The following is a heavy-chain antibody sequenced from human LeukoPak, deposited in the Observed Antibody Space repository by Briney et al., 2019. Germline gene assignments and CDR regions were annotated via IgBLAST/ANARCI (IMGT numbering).Heavy chain of an antibody. J-gene: IGHJ6*02. Sequence: GGSLRLSCAASGFTFSSYGMHWVRQAPGKGLEWVAVISYDGRNKNYADSVKGRFTISRDNSRNTLYLQMNSLKTEDTAVYYCYTDRTVVGVLVIMEAGNRGVDVWGQGTTVTVSS. D-gene: IGHD3-10*01. CDR1: GFTFSSYG. CDR3: YTDRTVVGVLVIMEAGNRGVDV. CDR2: ISYDGRNK. V-gene: IGHV3-30*03.